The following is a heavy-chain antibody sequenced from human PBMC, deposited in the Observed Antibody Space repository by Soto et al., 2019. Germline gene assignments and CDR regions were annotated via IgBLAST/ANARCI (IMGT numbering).Heavy chain of an antibody. Sequence: QVQLQESGPGLVKPSETLSLICSVSGGSISNYYWNWIRQPPGKGLEWIGHIYNGGTTNYNPSLKSRVTISIDTAKNQFSLSLSSVTAADTAVYYCAKDGSGRYFNWFDPWGQGTLVTVSS. J-gene: IGHJ5*02. V-gene: IGHV4-59*01. CDR1: GGSISNYY. CDR2: IYNGGTT. D-gene: IGHD1-26*01. CDR3: AKDGSGRYFNWFDP.